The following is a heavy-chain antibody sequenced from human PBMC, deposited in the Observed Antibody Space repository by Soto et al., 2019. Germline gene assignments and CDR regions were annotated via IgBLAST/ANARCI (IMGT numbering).Heavy chain of an antibody. CDR2: INPNTRGT. CDR1: GYIFTGYY. D-gene: IGHD5-12*01. V-gene: IGHV1-2*02. J-gene: IGHJ5*02. CDR3: ARDRYSGHKQFDP. Sequence: ASVKVSCKASGYIFTGYYIHWVRQAPGQGLESMGWINPNTRGTHSAQRSQGRVTMTRDTSISTAYMELSSLRSDDSAVYYCARDRYSGHKQFDPWGQGTLVTVSS.